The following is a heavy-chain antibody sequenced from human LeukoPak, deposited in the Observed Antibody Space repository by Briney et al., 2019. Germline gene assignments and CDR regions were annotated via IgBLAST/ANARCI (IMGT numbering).Heavy chain of an antibody. CDR3: AELGITMIGGV. J-gene: IGHJ6*04. D-gene: IGHD3-10*02. Sequence: GGSLRLSCEASGFTFNRYWMNWVRQAPGKGLEWVANIKQDGSEKYYVDSVKGRFTISRDNAKNSLYLHMNSLRAEDTAVYYCAELGITMIGGVWGKGTTVTISS. CDR2: IKQDGSEK. CDR1: GFTFNRYW. V-gene: IGHV3-7*01.